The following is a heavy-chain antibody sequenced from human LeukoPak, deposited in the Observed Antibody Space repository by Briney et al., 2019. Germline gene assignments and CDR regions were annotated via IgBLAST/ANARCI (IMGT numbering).Heavy chain of an antibody. CDR2: INHSGST. V-gene: IGHV4-34*01. D-gene: IGHD2-2*01. Sequence: SETLSLTCAVYGGSFSGYYWSWIRQPPGKGLEWIGEINHSGSTNYNPSLKSRVTISVDTSKNQFSLQLNSVTPEDTAVYYCAREGTSSTFDYWGQGTLVTVSS. CDR3: AREGTSSTFDY. CDR1: GGSFSGYY. J-gene: IGHJ4*02.